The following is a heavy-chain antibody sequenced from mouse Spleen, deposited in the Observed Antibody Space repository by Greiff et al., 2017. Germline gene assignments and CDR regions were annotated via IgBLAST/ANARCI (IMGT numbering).Heavy chain of an antibody. CDR3: AKTPYYRSYWYFDV. CDR2: IWRGGST. CDR1: GFSLTSYG. D-gene: IGHD2-14*01. Sequence: QVQLKESGPGLVQPSQSLSITCTVSGFSLTSYGVHWVRQSPGKGLEWLGVIWRGGSTDYNAAFMSRLSITKDNSKSQVFFKMNSLQADDTAIYYCAKTPYYRSYWYFDVWGAGTTVTVSS. J-gene: IGHJ1*01. V-gene: IGHV2-5*01.